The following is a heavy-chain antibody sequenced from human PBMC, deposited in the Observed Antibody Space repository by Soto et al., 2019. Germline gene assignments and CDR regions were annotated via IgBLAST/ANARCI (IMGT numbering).Heavy chain of an antibody. Sequence: QVQLVQSGAEVKKPGSSVKVSCKASGGTFSSYTISWVRQAPGQGLEWMGRIIPILGIANYAQKFQGRVTISTDKSTSPAYMELSSLRSEDTAGYYCAGGGSGYPTADYWGQGTLVTVSS. J-gene: IGHJ4*02. V-gene: IGHV1-69*02. CDR3: AGGGSGYPTADY. CDR2: IIPILGIA. D-gene: IGHD3-3*01. CDR1: GGTFSSYT.